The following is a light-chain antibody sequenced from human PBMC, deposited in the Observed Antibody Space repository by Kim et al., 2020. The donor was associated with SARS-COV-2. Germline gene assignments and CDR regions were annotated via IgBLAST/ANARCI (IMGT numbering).Light chain of an antibody. Sequence: EIVMTQSPATLSVSPGDRATLSCRASQSVSINLAWYQQKPGQAPRLLIYGASTRATGIPARFSGSGSGTDFTLSISSLQSEDFAVYYCQQYNNWPRTFGQGTKVDIK. CDR3: QQYNNWPRT. CDR1: QSVSIN. CDR2: GAS. J-gene: IGKJ1*01. V-gene: IGKV3-15*01.